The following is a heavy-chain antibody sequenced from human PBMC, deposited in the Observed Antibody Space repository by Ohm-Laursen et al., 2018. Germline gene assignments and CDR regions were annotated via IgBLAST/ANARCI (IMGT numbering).Heavy chain of an antibody. D-gene: IGHD6-19*01. CDR2: ISGSGTNT. V-gene: IGHV3-23*01. CDR1: GFTFSNFG. CDR3: AKPLSGGLFPPGAFDI. J-gene: IGHJ3*02. Sequence: SLRLSCAASGFTFSNFGIHWFRQAPGKGLEWVSGISGSGTNTFYADSVKGRFTISRDNSKNTLYLQMNSLRAEDTAVYYCAKPLSGGLFPPGAFDIWGQGTMVTVSS.